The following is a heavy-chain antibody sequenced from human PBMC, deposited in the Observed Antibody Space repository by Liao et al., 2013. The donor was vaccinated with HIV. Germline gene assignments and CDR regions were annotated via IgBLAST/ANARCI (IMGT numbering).Heavy chain of an antibody. V-gene: IGHV4-39*07. CDR3: ASSPYPNWFDP. Sequence: QLQLQESGPGLVKPSEPLSLTCTVSGGSISSSSSYWGWIRQSPGKGLEWIGYIYYSGSTYYNPSLKSRVTISVDTSKQQFSLKLTSVTAADTAKYYCASSPYPNWFDPWGQGTLVTVSS. CDR2: IYYSGST. J-gene: IGHJ5*02. CDR1: GGSISSSSSY. D-gene: IGHD2-2*01.